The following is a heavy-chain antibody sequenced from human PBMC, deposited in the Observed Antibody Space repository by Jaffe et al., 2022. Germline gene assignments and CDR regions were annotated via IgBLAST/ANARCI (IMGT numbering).Heavy chain of an antibody. Sequence: QVQLVESGGGVVQPGGSLRLSCAASGFTFSSYGMHWVRQAPGKGLEWVAFIRYDGSNKYYADSVKGRFTISRDNSKNTLYLQMNSLRAEDTAVYYCAKDGYYGSGSYPDQFDYWGQGTLVTVSS. CDR3: AKDGYYGSGSYPDQFDY. CDR1: GFTFSSYG. D-gene: IGHD3-10*01. CDR2: IRYDGSNK. V-gene: IGHV3-30*02. J-gene: IGHJ4*02.